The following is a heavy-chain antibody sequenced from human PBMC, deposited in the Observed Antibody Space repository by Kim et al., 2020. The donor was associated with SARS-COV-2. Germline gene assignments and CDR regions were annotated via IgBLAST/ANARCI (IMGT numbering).Heavy chain of an antibody. CDR1: GYTFTSYG. V-gene: IGHV1-18*01. CDR3: ARESIAAAGTAALDY. CDR2: ISAYNGNT. D-gene: IGHD6-13*01. J-gene: IGHJ4*02. Sequence: ASVKVSCKASGYTFTSYGISWVRQAPGQGLEWMGWISAYNGNTNYAQKLQGRVNMTTDTSTSTAYMELRSLRSDDTAVYYCARESIAAAGTAALDYWGQGTLVTVSS.